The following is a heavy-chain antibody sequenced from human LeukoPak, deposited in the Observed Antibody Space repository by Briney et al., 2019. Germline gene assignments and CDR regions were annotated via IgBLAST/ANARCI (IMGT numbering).Heavy chain of an antibody. V-gene: IGHV6-1*01. CDR3: ARGKYTSFDN. CDR2: TYYRPKWSF. D-gene: IGHD2-2*01. CDR1: GDSLFTNSVA. Sequence: SQTLSLTCAISGDSLFTNSVAWNWIRQSPSRGLEWLGRTYYRPKWSFDYALSVKSRITISADTSKNHFSLQLSSVTPDDTALYYCARGKYTSFDNWGQGTLVTVSS. J-gene: IGHJ4*02.